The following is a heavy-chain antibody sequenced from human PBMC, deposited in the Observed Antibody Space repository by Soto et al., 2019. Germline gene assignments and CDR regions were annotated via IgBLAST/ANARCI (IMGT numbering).Heavy chain of an antibody. V-gene: IGHV4-39*01. J-gene: IGHJ4*02. Sequence: QLQLQESGPGLVKPSETLSLTCTVSGGSISSSSYYWGWIRQPPGKGLEWIGSIYYSGSTYYNPSLKSRVTISVDTSKNQFSLKLSSVTAADTAVYYCARVQDFRMAIYFDYWGQGTLVTVSS. CDR3: ARVQDFRMAIYFDY. CDR1: GGSISSSSYY. CDR2: IYYSGST. D-gene: IGHD2-21*01.